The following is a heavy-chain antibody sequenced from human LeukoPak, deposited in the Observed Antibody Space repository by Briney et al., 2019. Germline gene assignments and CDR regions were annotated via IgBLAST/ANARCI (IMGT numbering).Heavy chain of an antibody. Sequence: ASVKVSCKASEYTFTSYYMHWVRQAPGQGLEWMGIINPSGGSTSYAQKFQGRVTMTRDMSTSTVYMELSSLRSEDTAVYYCARVRNSGSFLNAFDIWGQGTMVTVSS. V-gene: IGHV1-46*01. CDR1: EYTFTSYY. J-gene: IGHJ3*02. D-gene: IGHD1-26*01. CDR2: INPSGGST. CDR3: ARVRNSGSFLNAFDI.